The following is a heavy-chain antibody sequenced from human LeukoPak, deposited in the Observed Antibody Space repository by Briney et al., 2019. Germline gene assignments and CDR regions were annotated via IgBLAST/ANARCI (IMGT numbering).Heavy chain of an antibody. CDR3: ARGGWQWLPHFDY. J-gene: IGHJ4*02. CDR1: GDSISSSSFY. Sequence: PSETLSLTCTVSGDSISSSSFYWGWIRQPPGKGLDWIGSIYYSGSTYYNPSLKSRVTISVDTSKNQFSLKLTSVTAAVTAIFYCARGGWQWLPHFDYWGQGTLVTVSS. V-gene: IGHV4-39*01. D-gene: IGHD6-19*01. CDR2: IYYSGST.